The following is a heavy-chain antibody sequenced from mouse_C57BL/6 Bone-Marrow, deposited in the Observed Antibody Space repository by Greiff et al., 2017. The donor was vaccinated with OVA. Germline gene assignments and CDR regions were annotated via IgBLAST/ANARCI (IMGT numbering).Heavy chain of an antibody. J-gene: IGHJ2*01. CDR1: GYTFTSYW. CDR2: IHPNSGST. D-gene: IGHD2-1*01. CDR3: ARGENYGNYVDY. Sequence: QVQLQQSGAELVKPGASVKLSCKASGYTFTSYWMHWVKQRPGQGLEWIGMIHPNSGSTNYNEKFKSKATLTVDKSSSTAYMQLSSLTSEDSAVYYCARGENYGNYVDYWGQGTTLTVSS. V-gene: IGHV1-64*01.